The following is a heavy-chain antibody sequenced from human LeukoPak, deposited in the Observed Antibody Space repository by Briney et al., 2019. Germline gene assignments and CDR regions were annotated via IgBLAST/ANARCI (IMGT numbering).Heavy chain of an antibody. CDR3: ARGAGIYDILTGQSLAY. CDR1: GFTFSSYG. D-gene: IGHD3-9*01. J-gene: IGHJ4*02. Sequence: PGGSLRLSCAASGFTFSSYGMHWVRQAPGKGLEWVAVIWYDGSDKYHADSVKGRFTISRDNSKNTLYLQMNSLRAEDTAVYYCARGAGIYDILTGQSLAYWGQGTPVTVSS. V-gene: IGHV3-30*19. CDR2: IWYDGSDK.